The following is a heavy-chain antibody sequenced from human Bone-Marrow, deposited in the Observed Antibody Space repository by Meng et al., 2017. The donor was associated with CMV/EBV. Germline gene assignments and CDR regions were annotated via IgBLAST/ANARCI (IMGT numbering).Heavy chain of an antibody. D-gene: IGHD2-15*01. CDR3: ARDGGYYYFDY. V-gene: IGHV4-59*01. J-gene: IGHJ4*02. CDR1: GGSFSGYY. Sequence: SETLSLTCAVYGGSFSGYYWSWIRQPPGKGLEWIGYIYYSGSTNYNPSLKSRVTISVDTSKSQFSLNLSSVTAADTAVYYCARDGGYYYFDYWGQGALVTVSS. CDR2: IYYSGST.